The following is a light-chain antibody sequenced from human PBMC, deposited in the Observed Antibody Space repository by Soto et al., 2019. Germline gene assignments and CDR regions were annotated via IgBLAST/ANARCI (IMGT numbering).Light chain of an antibody. CDR2: LAS. V-gene: IGKV2-28*01. J-gene: IGKJ4*01. CDR1: QSLLHSNGYNY. Sequence: DIVMTQSPLSLPVTPGQPASISCRSSQSLLHSNGYNYLDWYLQKPGQSPQLLIYLASTRSSGVPDRSRGSVWCTDSTQKISRVEAEDVGGYSCRHSLQTLTFGGGTKVTIK. CDR3: RHSLQTLT.